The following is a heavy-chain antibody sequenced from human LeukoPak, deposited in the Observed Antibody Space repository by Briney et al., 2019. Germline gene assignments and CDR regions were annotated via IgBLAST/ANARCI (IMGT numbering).Heavy chain of an antibody. Sequence: SETLSLTCTVSGGSISSYYWSWIRQPPGKGLEWIGYIYYSGSTNYNPSLRSRVTISVDTSKNQFSLKLSSVTAADTAVYYCARRGYSYGSRGAFDIWGQGTMVTVSS. CDR2: IYYSGST. CDR3: ARRGYSYGSRGAFDI. J-gene: IGHJ3*02. D-gene: IGHD5-18*01. CDR1: GGSISSYY. V-gene: IGHV4-59*01.